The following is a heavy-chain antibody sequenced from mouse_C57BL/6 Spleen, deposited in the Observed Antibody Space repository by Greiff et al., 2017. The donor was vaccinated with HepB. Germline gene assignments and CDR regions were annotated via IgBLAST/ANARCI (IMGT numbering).Heavy chain of an antibody. D-gene: IGHD2-4*01. CDR3: ARGDDYGVDY. J-gene: IGHJ2*01. CDR2: INPSTGGT. V-gene: IGHV1-42*01. Sequence: EVQLQQSGPELVKPGASVKISCKASGYSFTGYYMNWVKQSPEKSLEWIGEINPSTGGTTYNQKFKAKATLTVDKSSSTAYMQLKSLTSEDSAVYYCARGDDYGVDYWGQGTTLTVSS. CDR1: GYSFTGYY.